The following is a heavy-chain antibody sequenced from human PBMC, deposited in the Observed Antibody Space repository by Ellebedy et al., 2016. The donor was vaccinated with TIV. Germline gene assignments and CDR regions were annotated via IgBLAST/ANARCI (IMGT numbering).Heavy chain of an antibody. Sequence: ASVKVSXKTSGYTFTNYDISWVRQAPGQGLEWMGWMSPKSGHTGYAQKFLGRLTLTRNTSVNTAYMELSSLKFEDTAVYYCARRRCCSSTTCKVKTIFGMMTPSPIDTWGRGTLVTVSS. V-gene: IGHV1-8*01. CDR1: GYTFTNYD. CDR2: MSPKSGHT. CDR3: ARRRCCSSTTCKVKTIFGMMTPSPIDT. J-gene: IGHJ5*02. D-gene: IGHD2-2*01.